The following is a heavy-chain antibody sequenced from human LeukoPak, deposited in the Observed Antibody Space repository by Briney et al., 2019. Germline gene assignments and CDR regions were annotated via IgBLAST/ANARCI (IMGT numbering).Heavy chain of an antibody. CDR1: GGSFSGYY. V-gene: IGHV4-34*01. J-gene: IGHJ6*03. Sequence: KPSETLSLTCAVYGGSFSGYYWSWIRQPPGKGLEWIGEINHSGSTNYNPSLKSRVTISVDTSKNQFSLKLSSVAAADTAVYYCARVMQQLLGGPYYYYYYYMDVWGKGTTVTVSS. CDR3: ARVMQQLLGGPYYYYYYYMDV. D-gene: IGHD6-13*01. CDR2: INHSGST.